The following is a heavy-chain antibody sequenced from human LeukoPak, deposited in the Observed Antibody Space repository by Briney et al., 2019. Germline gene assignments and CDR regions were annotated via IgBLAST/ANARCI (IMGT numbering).Heavy chain of an antibody. CDR1: GFTFSSAW. CDR2: INHSGST. J-gene: IGHJ4*02. Sequence: GSLRLSCTPSGFTFSSAWMHWVRQPPGKGLEWIGEINHSGSTNYNPSLKSRVTISVDTSKNQFSLKLSSVTAADTAVYYCARGPTTVTTSDYWGQGTLVTVSS. CDR3: ARGPTTVTTSDY. V-gene: IGHV4-34*01. D-gene: IGHD4-11*01.